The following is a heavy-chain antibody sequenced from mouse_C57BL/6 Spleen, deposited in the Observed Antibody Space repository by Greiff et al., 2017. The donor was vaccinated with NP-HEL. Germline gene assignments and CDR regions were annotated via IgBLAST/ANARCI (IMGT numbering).Heavy chain of an antibody. CDR1: GYTFTSYW. V-gene: IGHV1-61*01. CDR2: IYPSDSET. Sequence: QVQLQQPGAELVRPGSSVKLSCKASGYTFTSYWMDWVKQRPGQGLEWIGNIYPSDSETHYNQKFKDKATLTVDKSSSTAYMQLSSLTSEDSAVYYCARTYYYGSPPWFAYWGQGTLVTVSA. J-gene: IGHJ3*01. D-gene: IGHD1-1*01. CDR3: ARTYYYGSPPWFAY.